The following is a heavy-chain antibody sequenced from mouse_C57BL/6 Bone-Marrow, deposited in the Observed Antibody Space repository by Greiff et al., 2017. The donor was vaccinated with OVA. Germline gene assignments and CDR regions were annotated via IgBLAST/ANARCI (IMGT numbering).Heavy chain of an antibody. D-gene: IGHD4-1*01. CDR1: GYTFTSYW. CDR2: IDPSDSYT. J-gene: IGHJ2*01. V-gene: IGHV1-59*01. CDR3: AGLTFDY. Sequence: QVQLQQSGAELVRPGTSVKLSCKASGYTFTSYWMHWVKQRPGQGLEWIGVIDPSDSYTNYNQKFKGKATLTVDTSSSTAYMQLSSLTSEDSAVYYCAGLTFDYWGQGTTLTVSS.